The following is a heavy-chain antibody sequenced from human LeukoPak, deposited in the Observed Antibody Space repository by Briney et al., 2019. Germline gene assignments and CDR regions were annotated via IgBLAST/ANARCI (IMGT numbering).Heavy chain of an antibody. CDR1: GFTFSSYA. Sequence: GGSLRLSCAASGFTFSSYAMHWVRQAPGKGLEWVAVISYDGSNKYYADSVKGRFTISRDNSKNTLYLQMNSLRAEDTAVYYCASPLRGDYGGSFDYWGQGTLVTVSS. V-gene: IGHV3-30-3*01. J-gene: IGHJ4*02. CDR3: ASPLRGDYGGSFDY. D-gene: IGHD4-23*01. CDR2: ISYDGSNK.